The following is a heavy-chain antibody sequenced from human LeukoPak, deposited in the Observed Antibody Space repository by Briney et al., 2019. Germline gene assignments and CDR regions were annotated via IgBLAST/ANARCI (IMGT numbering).Heavy chain of an antibody. V-gene: IGHV3-48*03. CDR2: ISTNGRTI. J-gene: IGHJ6*03. D-gene: IGHD3-10*01. Sequence: GGSLRLSCAASGFTFSSSEMNWVRQAPGKGLEWVSYISTNGRTIYYADSVKGRFTTSRDNAKNSLYLQMNSLRAEDTAVYYCARDFRGYSMDVWGKGTTVTISS. CDR1: GFTFSSSE. CDR3: ARDFRGYSMDV.